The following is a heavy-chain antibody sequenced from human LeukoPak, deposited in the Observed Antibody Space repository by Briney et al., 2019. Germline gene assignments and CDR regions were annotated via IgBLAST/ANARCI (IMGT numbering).Heavy chain of an antibody. J-gene: IGHJ3*02. CDR2: INPNSGGT. D-gene: IGHD1-26*01. V-gene: IGHV1-2*02. CDR1: GYTFTGYY. CDR3: ARGSFDI. Sequence: GASVKVYCKASGYTFTGYYMHWVRQAPGQGLEWMGWINPNSGGTNYGRVTMTRDTSISTAYMELSRLRSDDTAVYYCARGSFDIWGQGTMVTVSS.